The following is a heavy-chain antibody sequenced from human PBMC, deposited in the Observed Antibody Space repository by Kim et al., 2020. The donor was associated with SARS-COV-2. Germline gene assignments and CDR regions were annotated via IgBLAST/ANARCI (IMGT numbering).Heavy chain of an antibody. CDR3: ATTSGDWRFFDF. CDR1: GGSFSGFY. D-gene: IGHD2-21*01. Sequence: SETLSLTCAVYGGSFSGFYWTWIRQSPGKGLEWIGEIDPTGNTNYNPSLKSRVAISIDTSKNQFSLKLWSVTVADRAIYYCATTSGDWRFFDFWGQGTLV. V-gene: IGHV4-34*01. CDR2: IDPTGNT. J-gene: IGHJ4*02.